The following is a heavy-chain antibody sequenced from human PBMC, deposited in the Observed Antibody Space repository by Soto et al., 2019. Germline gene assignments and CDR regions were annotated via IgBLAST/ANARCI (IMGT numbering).Heavy chain of an antibody. V-gene: IGHV4-39*01. J-gene: IGHJ4*02. D-gene: IGHD2-2*01. CDR3: ASRVVPAAIGFDY. CDR1: GVSITSSSYY. CDR2: IYSGGST. Sequence: SETLSLTCTVSGVSITSSSYYWGWIRQPPEKGLEWIGSIYSGGSTYYNPSLKSRVTISVDTSKNQFSLHLSSETAADTAVYYCASRVVPAAIGFDYWGQGTLVTVSS.